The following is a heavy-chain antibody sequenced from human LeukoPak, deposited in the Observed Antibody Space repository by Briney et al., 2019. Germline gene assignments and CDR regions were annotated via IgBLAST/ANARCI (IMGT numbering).Heavy chain of an antibody. D-gene: IGHD3-10*01. CDR1: GFTVSSNY. Sequence: GGSLRLSCAASGFTVSSNYMSWVRQAPGKGLEWVSVIYSGGSTYYADSVKGRFTISRDNSKNTLYLQMNSLRAEDTAVYYCARDATMVPLYYYYYMDVWGKGTTVTVSS. J-gene: IGHJ6*03. CDR3: ARDATMVPLYYYYYMDV. CDR2: IYSGGST. V-gene: IGHV3-66*01.